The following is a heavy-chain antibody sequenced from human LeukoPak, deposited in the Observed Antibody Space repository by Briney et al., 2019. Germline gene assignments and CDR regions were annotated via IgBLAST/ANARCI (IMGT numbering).Heavy chain of an antibody. CDR2: ISAGGDST. V-gene: IGHV3-23*01. CDR3: ATPPRAGARPPYDY. CDR1: GFTFSSYG. Sequence: GGSLRLSCATSGFTFSSYGMSWVRQAPGKGLEWISAISAGGDSTYYADPVRGRFTISKDESKTTLFLQMNSLRAEDTAIYYCATPPRAGARPPYDYWGHGAQVTVSS. J-gene: IGHJ4*01. D-gene: IGHD6-6*01.